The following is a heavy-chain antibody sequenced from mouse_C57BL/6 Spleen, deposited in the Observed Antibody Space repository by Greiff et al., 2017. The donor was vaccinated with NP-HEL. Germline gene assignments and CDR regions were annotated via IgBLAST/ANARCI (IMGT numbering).Heavy chain of an antibody. CDR3: TRHDYTTNFDY. CDR2: IYPGNSDT. J-gene: IGHJ2*01. V-gene: IGHV1-5*01. CDR1: GCTFTSYW. D-gene: IGHD2-4*01. Sequence: EVQLQQSGTVLARPGASVKMSCKTSGCTFTSYWMHWVKQRPGQGLEWIGAIYPGNSDTSYNQKFKGKAKLTAVTSASTAYMELSSLTNEDSAVYYCTRHDYTTNFDYWGQGTTLTVSS.